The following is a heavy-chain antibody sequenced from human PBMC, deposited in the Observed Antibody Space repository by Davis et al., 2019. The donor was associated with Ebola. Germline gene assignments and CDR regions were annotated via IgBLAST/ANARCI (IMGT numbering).Heavy chain of an antibody. CDR2: ISSSGTVT. D-gene: IGHD3-3*01. CDR1: GFTFNTYA. V-gene: IGHV3-23*01. J-gene: IGHJ6*02. CDR3: AREYEDVLGFLEWGKKRDYYAMDV. Sequence: GESLKISCAASGFTFNTYAMSWVRQPPGKGLEWISSISSSGTVTYYADSVKGRFTISRDNAKNSVYLQMNGLRAEDTAVYYCAREYEDVLGFLEWGKKRDYYAMDVWGQGTTVTVSS.